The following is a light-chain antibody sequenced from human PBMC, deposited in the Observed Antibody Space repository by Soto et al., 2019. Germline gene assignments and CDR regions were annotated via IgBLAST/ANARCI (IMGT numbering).Light chain of an antibody. V-gene: IGLV2-23*02. J-gene: IGLJ1*01. Sequence: QSVLPQPASVSGSPGQSITISYTGTSSDVGSYNLVSWYQQHPGKAPKLMIYEVTKWPSGVSNRFSGSKSGNTASLTISGPQAEDEADYYCCSYAGSSTFYVFGTGTKV. CDR2: EVT. CDR3: CSYAGSSTFYV. CDR1: SSDVGSYNL.